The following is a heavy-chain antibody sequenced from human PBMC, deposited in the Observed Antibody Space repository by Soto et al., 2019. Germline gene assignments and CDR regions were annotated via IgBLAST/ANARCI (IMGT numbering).Heavy chain of an antibody. CDR1: GFTFSSYA. Sequence: GGSLRLSCAASGFTFSSYAMSWVRQAPGKGLEWVSAISGSGGSTYYADSVKGRFTISRDNSKNTLYLQMNSLRAEDTAVYYCAKQSDFWSGYYTLFDYWGQGTLVTVSS. CDR3: AKQSDFWSGYYTLFDY. J-gene: IGHJ4*02. V-gene: IGHV3-23*01. D-gene: IGHD3-3*01. CDR2: ISGSGGST.